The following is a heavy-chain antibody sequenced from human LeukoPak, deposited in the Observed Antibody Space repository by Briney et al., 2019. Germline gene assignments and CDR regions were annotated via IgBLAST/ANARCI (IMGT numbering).Heavy chain of an antibody. CDR2: IIPIFGTA. Sequence: SVKVSCKASGGTFSSYAISWVRQAPGQGLEWMGGIIPIFGTANYAQKFQGRVTITADKSTSTAYMELSSLRSEDTAVYYCARGDMITFGEIDYWGLGTLVTVSS. J-gene: IGHJ4*02. D-gene: IGHD3-16*01. CDR1: GGTFSSYA. CDR3: ARGDMITFGEIDY. V-gene: IGHV1-69*06.